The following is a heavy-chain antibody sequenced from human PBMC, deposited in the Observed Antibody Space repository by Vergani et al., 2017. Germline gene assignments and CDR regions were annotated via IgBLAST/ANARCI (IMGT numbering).Heavy chain of an antibody. CDR2: IYPTGST. V-gene: IGHV4-30-4*08. Sequence: QLQLQESGPGLVKPSQTLSLTCVVSGDSISAGDFYWSWIRQPPGKGLEWMGYIYPTGSTYYNPSLKSRLTISVDMSKNQFALRLTSVTAADTAVYFCTRDFESAKGDYWYFDVWGRGTLVTISS. J-gene: IGHJ2*01. D-gene: IGHD4/OR15-4a*01. CDR1: GDSISAGDFY. CDR3: TRDFESAKGDYWYFDV.